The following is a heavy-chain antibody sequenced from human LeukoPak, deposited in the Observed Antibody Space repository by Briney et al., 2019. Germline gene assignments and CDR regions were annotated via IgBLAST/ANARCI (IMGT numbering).Heavy chain of an antibody. CDR2: IRSKANGYAT. V-gene: IGHV3-73*01. CDR3: TNLYSSGYQY. Sequence: GGSLRLSCAASGFTFSGSAMHWVRQASGKGLEWVGRIRSKANGYATAYAASVKGRFTISRDDSKKTAYLQMNRLKTEDTAVYYCTNLYSSGYQYWGQGTLVTVSS. CDR1: GFTFSGSA. J-gene: IGHJ4*02. D-gene: IGHD6-19*01.